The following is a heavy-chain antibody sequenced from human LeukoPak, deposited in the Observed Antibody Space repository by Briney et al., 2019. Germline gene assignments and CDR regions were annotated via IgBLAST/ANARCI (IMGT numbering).Heavy chain of an antibody. CDR2: IYPGDSDT. CDR1: GYSFSNSW. CDR3: ARTPYCGGDCYLLFDY. Sequence: GESLKISCKGSGYSFSNSWIGWVRQMPGKGLEWMGIIYPGDSDTRYSPSFQGQVTISADKSISTAYLQWSSLKASDTAMYYCARTPYCGGDCYLLFDYWGQGTLVTVSS. D-gene: IGHD2-21*02. J-gene: IGHJ4*02. V-gene: IGHV5-51*01.